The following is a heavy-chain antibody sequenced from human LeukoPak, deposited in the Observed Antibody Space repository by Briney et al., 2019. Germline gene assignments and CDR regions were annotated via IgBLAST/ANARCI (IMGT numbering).Heavy chain of an antibody. Sequence: ASVKVSCKASGGTFSSYAISWVRQAPGQGLEWMGIINASDGRTSYAQKFQGRVTMTRDMSTSTVYMELSSLRSEDTAVYYCARGPQVYDIRDSTAAKIDYWGQGTLVTVSS. V-gene: IGHV1-46*01. D-gene: IGHD3-16*01. J-gene: IGHJ4*02. CDR3: ARGPQVYDIRDSTAAKIDY. CDR1: GGTFSSYA. CDR2: INASDGRT.